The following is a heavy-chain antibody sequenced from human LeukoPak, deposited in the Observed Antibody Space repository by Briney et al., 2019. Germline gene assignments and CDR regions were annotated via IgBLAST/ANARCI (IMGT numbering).Heavy chain of an antibody. CDR3: AKVMTRTMVRGVPPSDY. J-gene: IGHJ4*02. D-gene: IGHD3-10*01. CDR2: ISGSGGST. Sequence: PGGSLRLSCAASGFTFSSYAMSWVRQAPGKGLEWVSAISGSGGSTYYADSVKGRFTISRDNSKNTLYLQMNSLRAEDTAVYYCAKVMTRTMVRGVPPSDYWGQGTLVTVPS. CDR1: GFTFSSYA. V-gene: IGHV3-23*01.